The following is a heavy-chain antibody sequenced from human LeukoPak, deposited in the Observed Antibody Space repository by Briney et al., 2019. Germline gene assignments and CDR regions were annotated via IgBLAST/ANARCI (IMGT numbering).Heavy chain of an antibody. CDR2: IYYSGST. J-gene: IGHJ4*01. CDR1: GDSVSSGGYS. D-gene: IGHD6-25*01. Sequence: SQTLSLTCTVSGDSVSSGGYSCTWIRQHPGKGLEWIGYIYYSGSTHYNPSLKSRVTISVDTSKNQFSLRLTSVTAADTAVYYCARVARYSSGIFDYWGHGTLVTASS. CDR3: ARVARYSSGIFDY. V-gene: IGHV4-31*03.